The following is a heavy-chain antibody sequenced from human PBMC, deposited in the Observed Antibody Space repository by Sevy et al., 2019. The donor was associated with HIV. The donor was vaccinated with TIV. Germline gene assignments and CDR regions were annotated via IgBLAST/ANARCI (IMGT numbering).Heavy chain of an antibody. D-gene: IGHD5-18*01. V-gene: IGHV3-66*01. J-gene: IGHJ4*02. CDR2: IHSDDTT. CDR1: GFTGNSNY. CDR3: ARGKSGYGYALNY. Sequence: GGSLRLSCAASGFTGNSNYMTWVRQAPGKGLEGASVIHSDDTTYHADSVKDRFTISRDNFKNTLYLHMSSLRAEDTAVYYCARGKSGYGYALNYWGQGTLVTVSS.